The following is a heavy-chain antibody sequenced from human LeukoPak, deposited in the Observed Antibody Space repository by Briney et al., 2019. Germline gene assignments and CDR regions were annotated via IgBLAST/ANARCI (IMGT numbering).Heavy chain of an antibody. CDR2: IYYSGST. V-gene: IGHV4-59*01. CDR1: GGSISSYY. CDR3: ARSRVGWLANYYYYYMDV. D-gene: IGHD6-19*01. Sequence: KSSETLSLTCTVSGGSISSYYWSWIRQPPGKGLERIGYIYYSGSTNYNPSLKSRVTISVDTSKNQFSLKLSSVTAADTAVYYCARSRVGWLANYYYYYMDVWGKGTTVTVSS. J-gene: IGHJ6*03.